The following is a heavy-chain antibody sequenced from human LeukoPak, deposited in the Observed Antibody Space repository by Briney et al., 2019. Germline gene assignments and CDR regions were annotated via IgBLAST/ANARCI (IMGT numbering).Heavy chain of an antibody. CDR1: GYSFTSYW. CDR3: ASTPMGYSYTGH. V-gene: IGHV5-51*01. Sequence: GVSLKISCKSSGYSFTSYWIGWVRQMRGKGLEWMGIIYPGDSDTRYSPTFQGQVTISADKSIMTAYLQWSSLKASDTAMYYCASTPMGYSYTGHWGQGTLVTVSS. CDR2: IYPGDSDT. D-gene: IGHD5-18*01. J-gene: IGHJ4*02.